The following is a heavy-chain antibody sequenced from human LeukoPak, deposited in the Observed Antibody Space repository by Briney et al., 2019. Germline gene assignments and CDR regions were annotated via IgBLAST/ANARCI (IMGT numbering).Heavy chain of an antibody. J-gene: IGHJ4*02. CDR1: GFTFSGSA. CDR2: IRSTANGYAT. CDR3: ARPDDYGDY. Sequence: GGSLRLSCAASGFTFSGSALHWVRQASGKGLEWVGRIRSTANGYATAYAASVKGRFTISRDDSKNTAYLQMNSLKTEDTAVYYCARPDDYGDYWGQGTLVTVSS. V-gene: IGHV3-73*01.